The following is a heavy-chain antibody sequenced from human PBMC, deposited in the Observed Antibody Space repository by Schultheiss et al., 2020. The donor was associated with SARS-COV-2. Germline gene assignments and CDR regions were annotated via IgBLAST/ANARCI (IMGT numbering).Heavy chain of an antibody. CDR1: GYTFTSYG. D-gene: IGHD2-2*01. V-gene: IGHV1-18*01. Sequence: ASVKVSCKASGYTFTSYGISWVRQAPGQGLEWMGWISAYNGNTNYAQKLQGRVTMTTDTSTSTAYMELRSLRSDDTAVYYCARGLVSRPYCSSTSCYRPHAFDIWGQGTMVTVSS. CDR3: ARGLVSRPYCSSTSCYRPHAFDI. J-gene: IGHJ3*02. CDR2: ISAYNGNT.